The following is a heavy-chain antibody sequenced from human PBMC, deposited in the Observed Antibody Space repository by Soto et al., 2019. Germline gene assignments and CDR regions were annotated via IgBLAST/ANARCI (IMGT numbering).Heavy chain of an antibody. Sequence: EVQVVESGGALIHPGASLRLCWASSGLAFDSHGIHWVHQAPGKGLEWGSGGSPSGGITYYSDSVKGRFTVSRDNSQNTVHLQMNSLRAEDTAVYYCAKVPSAAPFFDSWGQGTLVTVSS. CDR2: GSPSGGIT. CDR1: GLAFDSHG. D-gene: IGHD2-15*01. J-gene: IGHJ4*02. CDR3: AKVPSAAPFFDS. V-gene: IGHV3-23*04.